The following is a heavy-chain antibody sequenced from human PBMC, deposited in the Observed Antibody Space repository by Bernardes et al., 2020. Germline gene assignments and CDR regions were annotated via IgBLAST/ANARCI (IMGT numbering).Heavy chain of an antibody. J-gene: IGHJ4*02. V-gene: IGHV3-7*04. CDR3: ARDAGIAAAGTVGYFDY. CDR1: GFTFSNYW. Sequence: GGSLRLSCAASGFTFSNYWMSWVRQAPGKGLEWVANIQEDGSAKHYVDSVKGRFTISRDNAENSLYLEMNSLRAEDTAVYFCARDAGIAAAGTVGYFDYWGQGALVTVSS. CDR2: IQEDGSAK. D-gene: IGHD6-13*01.